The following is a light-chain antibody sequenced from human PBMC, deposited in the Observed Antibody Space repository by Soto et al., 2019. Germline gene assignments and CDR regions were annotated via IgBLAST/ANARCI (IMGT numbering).Light chain of an antibody. CDR3: SSFSSITREV. J-gene: IGLJ2*01. CDR2: EVS. CDR1: SSDVGGYSY. V-gene: IGLV2-14*01. Sequence: QSVLTQPASVSGSPGQSITISCTGTSSDVGGYSYVSWYQQHPGKTPKLMIYEVSNRPSGVSHRFSGSKSGNTVSLTISGLQTEDEADYYCSSFSSITREVFGGGTQLTVL.